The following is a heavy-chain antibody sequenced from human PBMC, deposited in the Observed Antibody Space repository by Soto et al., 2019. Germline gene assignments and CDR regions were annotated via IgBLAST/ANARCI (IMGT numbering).Heavy chain of an antibody. CDR2: ISGSGGST. D-gene: IGHD6-13*01. Sequence: EVQLLESGGGLVQPGGSLRLSCAASGFTFSSYAMSWVRQAPGKGLEWVSAISGSGGSTYYADSVKGRFTISRDNSKNTLYMQMNSLRAEDTAVYYCAKDLGGIAAAGTGAFDIWGQGTMVTVSS. V-gene: IGHV3-23*01. CDR3: AKDLGGIAAAGTGAFDI. CDR1: GFTFSSYA. J-gene: IGHJ3*02.